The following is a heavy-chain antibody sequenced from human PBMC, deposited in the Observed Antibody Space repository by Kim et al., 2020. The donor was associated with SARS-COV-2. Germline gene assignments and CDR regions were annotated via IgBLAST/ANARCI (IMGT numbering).Heavy chain of an antibody. J-gene: IGHJ4*02. CDR3: AKPPDVLLWFGGPLDY. CDR1: GFTFSSYA. V-gene: IGHV3-23*01. D-gene: IGHD3-10*01. Sequence: GGSLRLSCAASGFTFSSYAMSWVRQAPGKGLEWVSAISGSGGSTYYADSVKGRFTISRDNSKNTLYLQMNSLRAEDTAVYYCAKPPDVLLWFGGPLDYWGQGTLVTVSS. CDR2: ISGSGGST.